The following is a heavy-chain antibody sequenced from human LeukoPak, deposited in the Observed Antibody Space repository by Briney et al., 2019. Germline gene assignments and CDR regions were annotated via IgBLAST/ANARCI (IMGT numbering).Heavy chain of an antibody. J-gene: IGHJ5*02. D-gene: IGHD5-12*01. CDR3: ARVRSPRGYSGYDKYNWFDP. Sequence: GGSLRLSCAASGFTFSSYGMHWVRQAPGKGLEWVAFIRYDGSNKYYADSVKGRFTISRDNSKNTLYLQMNSLRAEDTAVYYCARVRSPRGYSGYDKYNWFDPWGQGTLVTVSS. V-gene: IGHV3-30*02. CDR2: IRYDGSNK. CDR1: GFTFSSYG.